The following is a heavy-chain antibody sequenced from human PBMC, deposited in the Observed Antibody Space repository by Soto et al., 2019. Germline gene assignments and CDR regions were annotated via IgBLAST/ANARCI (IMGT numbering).Heavy chain of an antibody. CDR2: IFYSGNT. D-gene: IGHD6-19*01. J-gene: IGHJ4*02. Sequence: QLQLQESGPGLVKPSETLSLTCTVSDDSIGRSNYFWGWIRHPPGKGLEWIGNIFYSGNTHYNPSLKSRVIISLYTSNHHFSLRVSSVTAADTAVYYCAGHLYSGDSSGSFGYWGPGALVIVSS. CDR3: AGHLYSGDSSGSFGY. V-gene: IGHV4-39*01. CDR1: DDSIGRSNYF.